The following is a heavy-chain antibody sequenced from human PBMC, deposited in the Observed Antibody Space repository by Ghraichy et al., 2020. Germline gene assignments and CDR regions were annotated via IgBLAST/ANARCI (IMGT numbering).Heavy chain of an antibody. CDR3: ARDPAGDYGY. J-gene: IGHJ4*02. V-gene: IGHV4-59*01. CDR2: VYYTGGG. CDR1: GVSIRDYY. Sequence: GSLRLSCNVSGVSIRDYYWSWIRQSPGKGLEWIGYVYYTGGGNYSPSLKSRVTMSVDTAKNQFSLQLTSVTAADTAVYYCARDPAGDYGYWGQGTLVTVSS. D-gene: IGHD2-2*01.